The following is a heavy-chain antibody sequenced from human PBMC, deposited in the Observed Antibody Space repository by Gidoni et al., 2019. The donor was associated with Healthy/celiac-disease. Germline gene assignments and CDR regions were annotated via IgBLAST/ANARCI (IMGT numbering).Heavy chain of an antibody. CDR1: GGSISSGDYY. CDR2: IYYSGST. Sequence: QVQLQESGPGLVKPSQTLSLTCTVSGGSISSGDYYWSWIRQPPGKGLEWIGYIYYSGSTYYNPSLKSRVTISVDTSKNQFSLKLSSVTAADTAVYYCARDLAYYDSSGYYRSLSWYFDLWGRGTLVTVSS. J-gene: IGHJ2*01. V-gene: IGHV4-30-4*01. CDR3: ARDLAYYDSSGYYRSLSWYFDL. D-gene: IGHD3-22*01.